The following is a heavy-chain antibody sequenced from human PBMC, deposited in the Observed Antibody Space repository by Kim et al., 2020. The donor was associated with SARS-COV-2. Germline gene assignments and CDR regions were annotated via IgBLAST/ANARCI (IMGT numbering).Heavy chain of an antibody. V-gene: IGHV3-20*04. CDR2: ISWNGGST. CDR3: AKDRRSRTSDAFDI. Sequence: GGSLRRSWAASGFYFDEYGISWVRQAPGKGLEWVSGISWNGGSTGYADSVKGRFTISRDNAKNSLYLQMNSLRDEDTALYYCAKDRRSRTSDAFDIWGQGTRVNLSS. CDR1: GFYFDEYG. J-gene: IGHJ3*02.